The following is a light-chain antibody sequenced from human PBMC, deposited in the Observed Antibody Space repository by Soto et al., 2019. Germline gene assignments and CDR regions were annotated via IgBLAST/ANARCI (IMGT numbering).Light chain of an antibody. Sequence: QSVLTQPASVSGSPVQSITISCTGTSSDVGSYNLVSWYQQHPAKAPKLMIYEGSKRPSGLSNRFSGSKSSNTASLTNSGLQAEDEANYYSCSYAGSSTYVCGTGTKVTV. CDR2: EGS. CDR1: SSDVGSYNL. CDR3: CSYAGSSTYV. V-gene: IGLV2-23*01. J-gene: IGLJ1*01.